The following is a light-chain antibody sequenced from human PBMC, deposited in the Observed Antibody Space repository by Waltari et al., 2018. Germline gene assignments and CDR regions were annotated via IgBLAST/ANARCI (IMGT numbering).Light chain of an antibody. J-gene: IGKJ1*01. Sequence: IQMTQSPSSLSASVGDRVTITCRASQSISSYLNWYQQKPGKAPKLLIYAASSLKSGVPSRFSGSGSGTDFTLTISSLQPEDFATYYCQQSYSTPPWTFGQGTKVEIK. CDR3: QQSYSTPPWT. CDR1: QSISSY. V-gene: IGKV1-39*01. CDR2: AAS.